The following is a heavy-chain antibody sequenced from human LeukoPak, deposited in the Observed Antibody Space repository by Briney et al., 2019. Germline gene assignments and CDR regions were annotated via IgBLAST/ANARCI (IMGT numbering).Heavy chain of an antibody. CDR2: IYYSGST. D-gene: IGHD2-2*01. CDR1: GGSISSSSYY. J-gene: IGHJ3*02. Sequence: SETLSLTCTVSGGSISSSSYYWGWIRQPPGKGLEWIGSIYYSGSTYYNPSLKSRVTISVDTSKNQFSLKLSSVTAADTAVYYCARDVGDIVVVPAAYLNAFDIWGQGTMVTVSS. V-gene: IGHV4-39*02. CDR3: ARDVGDIVVVPAAYLNAFDI.